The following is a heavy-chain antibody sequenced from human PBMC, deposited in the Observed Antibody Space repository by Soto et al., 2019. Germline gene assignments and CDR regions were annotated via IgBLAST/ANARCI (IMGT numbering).Heavy chain of an antibody. Sequence: VQLVESGGGLVKPGGSLRLSCAASGFTFSDYYMSWIRQAPGKGLEWASYISSSSSYTNYADSVKGRFTISRDNAKNSLYLQMNSLRAEDTAVYYCARDHHRYSGYDYVDYWGQGTLVTVSS. CDR2: ISSSSSYT. CDR1: GFTFSDYY. CDR3: ARDHHRYSGYDYVDY. J-gene: IGHJ4*02. V-gene: IGHV3-11*05. D-gene: IGHD5-12*01.